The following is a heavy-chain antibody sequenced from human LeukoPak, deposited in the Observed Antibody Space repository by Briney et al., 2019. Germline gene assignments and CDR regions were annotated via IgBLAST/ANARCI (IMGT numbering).Heavy chain of an antibody. J-gene: IGHJ4*02. V-gene: IGHV4-34*01. CDR2: INHSGST. CDR1: GGPFGVYY. D-gene: IGHD3-10*01. Sequence: SQTLSLTCAVYGGPFGVYYWSWVRQPPGKGLEWIGEINHSGSTNYNPSLKSRVTISVDTSKNHFSLKLSSVTAADTAVYYCAGPGAGDLDYWGQGTLVTVSS. CDR3: AGPGAGDLDY.